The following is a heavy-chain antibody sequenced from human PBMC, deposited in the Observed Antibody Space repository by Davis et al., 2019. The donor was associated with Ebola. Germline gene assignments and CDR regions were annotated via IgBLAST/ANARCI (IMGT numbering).Heavy chain of an antibody. CDR3: VGYCSGANCYSLH. V-gene: IGHV3-53*01. J-gene: IGHJ4*02. CDR1: GFTFSSYS. CDR2: THSGHNP. D-gene: IGHD2-15*01. Sequence: GGSLRLSCAASGFTFSSYSMNWVRQAPGKGLEWVSVTHSGHNPFYADSVKGRFTISRDDSENTLSLHMNNLRAEDTAVYYCVGYCSGANCYSLHWGQGILVTVSS.